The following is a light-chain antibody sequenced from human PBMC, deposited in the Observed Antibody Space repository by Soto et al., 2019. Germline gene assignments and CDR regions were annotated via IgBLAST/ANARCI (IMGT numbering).Light chain of an antibody. Sequence: EMVLTQSPATLSVSPGGRATLSCRASQSVSTNLAWYQQKPGQAPRLLIYDASTRATAIPARFSGSGSGTEFTLTISSVQSEDFAVYYCQHHNTWPPVYTFGQGTKLEIK. CDR2: DAS. CDR3: QHHNTWPPVYT. V-gene: IGKV3D-15*01. CDR1: QSVSTN. J-gene: IGKJ2*01.